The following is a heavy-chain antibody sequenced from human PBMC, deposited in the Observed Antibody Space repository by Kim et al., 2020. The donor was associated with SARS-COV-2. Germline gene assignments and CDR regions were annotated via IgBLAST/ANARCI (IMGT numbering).Heavy chain of an antibody. CDR2: IWYDGSNK. V-gene: IGHV3-33*01. CDR3: CRSRGYCSGGSVYQWFDP. CDR1: GFTFSSYG. J-gene: IGHJ5*02. D-gene: IGHD2-15*01. Sequence: GGSLRLSCAASGFTFSSYGMHWVRQAPGKGLEWVAVIWYDGSNKYYADSVKGRFTISWDNSKNTLYLQMNSLCAEGTGVWYCCRSRGYCSGGSVYQWFDP.